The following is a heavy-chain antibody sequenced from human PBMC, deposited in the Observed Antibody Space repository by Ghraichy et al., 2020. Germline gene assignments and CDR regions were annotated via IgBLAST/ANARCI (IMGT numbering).Heavy chain of an antibody. J-gene: IGHJ3*02. V-gene: IGHV3-23*01. CDR3: AKGGGYYDSSGYYYLRAFDR. CDR2: ISGSGGST. Sequence: GGSLRLSCAASGFTFSSYAMSWVRQAPGKGLEWVSAISGSGGSTYYADSVKGRFTISRDNSKNTLYLQMNSLRAEDTALYYCAKGGGYYDSSGYYYLRAFDRGGQGTMVTVSS. D-gene: IGHD3-22*01. CDR1: GFTFSSYA.